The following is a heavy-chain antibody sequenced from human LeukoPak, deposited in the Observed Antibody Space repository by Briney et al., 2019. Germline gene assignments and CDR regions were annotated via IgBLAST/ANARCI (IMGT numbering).Heavy chain of an antibody. D-gene: IGHD3-10*01. V-gene: IGHV4-39*01. J-gene: IGHJ4*02. Sequence: PSETLSLTCTVSGGSISSSSYFWGWIRQPPGKGLEWIGSIYYSGSTYYNPSLKSRVTISLDTSKNQFSLKLSSVTAADTAVYYCARQTGSGLFSLPGGQGTLVTVSS. CDR1: GGSISSSSYF. CDR3: ARQTGSGLFSLP. CDR2: IYYSGST.